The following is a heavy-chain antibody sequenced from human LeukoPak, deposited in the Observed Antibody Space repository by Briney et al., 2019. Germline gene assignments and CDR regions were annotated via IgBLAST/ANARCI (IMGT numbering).Heavy chain of an antibody. Sequence: ASMKVSCKASGYTFIGYYIHWVRQAPGQGLEWMGWINPNSCGTNYAQKFQGRVTLTRDTSISTVYMELSGLRSDDTAVYYCARTTTSRGDYWGQGTLVTVSS. D-gene: IGHD1-14*01. CDR3: ARTTTSRGDY. CDR1: GYTFIGYY. J-gene: IGHJ4*02. V-gene: IGHV1-2*02. CDR2: INPNSCGT.